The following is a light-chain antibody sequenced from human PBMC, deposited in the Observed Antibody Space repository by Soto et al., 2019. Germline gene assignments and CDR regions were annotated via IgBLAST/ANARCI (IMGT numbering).Light chain of an antibody. CDR1: KLGDKY. V-gene: IGLV3-1*01. CDR3: QAGNV. Sequence: SYELTQPPSVSVSPGQTASITCSGDKLGDKYACWYQQKPGQSPVLVIYQDSKRPSGIPERFSGSNSGNTATLTISGTQAMDEADYYCQAGNVFGTGTKLTVL. J-gene: IGLJ1*01. CDR2: QDS.